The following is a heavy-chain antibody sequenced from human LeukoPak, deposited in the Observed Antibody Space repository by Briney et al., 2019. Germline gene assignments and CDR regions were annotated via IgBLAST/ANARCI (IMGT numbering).Heavy chain of an antibody. D-gene: IGHD6-13*01. CDR2: IYYSGST. CDR3: ARHARKRGIAAAGSPGWFDP. CDR1: GGSISSSSYS. V-gene: IGHV4-39*01. J-gene: IGHJ5*02. Sequence: SETLSLTCTVSGGSISSSSYSWGWIRQPPGKGLEWIGSIYYSGSTYFNPSLKSRVTISVDTSKNQFSLKLNSVTAADTAVYYCARHARKRGIAAAGSPGWFDPWGQGTLVTVSS.